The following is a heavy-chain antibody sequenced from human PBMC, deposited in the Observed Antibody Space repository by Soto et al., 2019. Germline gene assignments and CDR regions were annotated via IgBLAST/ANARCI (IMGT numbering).Heavy chain of an antibody. CDR3: AHHRSSLYGMDV. CDR1: GFSLSTSGVG. CDR2: IYWDDDK. J-gene: IGHJ6*02. V-gene: IGHV2-5*02. D-gene: IGHD2-15*01. Sequence: SGPTLVNPTQTLTLTCTFSGFSLSTSGVGVGWIRQPPGKALEWLALIYWDDDKRYSPSLKSRLTLTKDTSKNQVVLTMTDMEPVHTATYYCAHHRSSLYGMDVWGQGTTVTVSS.